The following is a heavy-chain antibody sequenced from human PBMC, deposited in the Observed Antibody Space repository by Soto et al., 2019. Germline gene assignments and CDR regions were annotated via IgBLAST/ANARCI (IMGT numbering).Heavy chain of an antibody. CDR1: GGSISSSSYY. D-gene: IGHD6-19*01. V-gene: IGHV4-39*01. Sequence: PSETLSLTCTVSGGSISSSSYYWGWIRQPPGKGLEWIGSIYYSGSTYYNPSLKSRVTISVDTSKNQFSLKLSSVTAADTAVYYCARLILSDYFDYWGQGTLVTVSS. CDR3: ARLILSDYFDY. J-gene: IGHJ4*02. CDR2: IYYSGST.